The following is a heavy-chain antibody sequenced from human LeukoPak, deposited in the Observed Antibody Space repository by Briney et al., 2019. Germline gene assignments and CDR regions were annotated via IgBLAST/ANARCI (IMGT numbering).Heavy chain of an antibody. Sequence: KPSETLSLTCTVSGGSISSYYWSWIRQPPGKVLEWIGYIYYSGSTNYNPSLKSRVTISVDTSKNQFSLKLSSVTAADTAVYYCARQKHSNYVDYWGQGTLVTVSS. D-gene: IGHD4-11*01. V-gene: IGHV4-59*08. CDR1: GGSISSYY. CDR3: ARQKHSNYVDY. CDR2: IYYSGST. J-gene: IGHJ4*02.